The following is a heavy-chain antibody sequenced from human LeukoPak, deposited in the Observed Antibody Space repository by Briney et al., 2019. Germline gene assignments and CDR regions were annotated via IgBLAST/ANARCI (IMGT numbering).Heavy chain of an antibody. CDR2: INAGNGNT. V-gene: IGHV1-3*01. Sequence: GASVKVSCKASGYTFTSYAMHWVRQAPGQRLEWMGWINAGNGNTKYSQRFQGRVTITRDTSASTAYMELSSLRSEDTAVYYCARSTVVTGFDYWGQGTLVTVSS. J-gene: IGHJ4*02. D-gene: IGHD4-23*01. CDR1: GYTFTSYA. CDR3: ARSTVVTGFDY.